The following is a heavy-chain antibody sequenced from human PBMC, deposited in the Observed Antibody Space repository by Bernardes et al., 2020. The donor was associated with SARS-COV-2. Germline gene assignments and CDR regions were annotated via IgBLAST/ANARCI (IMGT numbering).Heavy chain of an antibody. CDR3: ARWFGMITRAWFDP. J-gene: IGHJ5*02. D-gene: IGHD3-16*01. V-gene: IGHV2-5*02. Sequence: SGPTLVKPTQTLTLTCPFSGFSLSTNGLGVGWIRQPPGQALEWLALIYWDDDKRYSPSLKSRLTITKDTSKNQVVLKMTNMDPVDTATYYCARWFGMITRAWFDPWGQGILVTVSS. CDR2: IYWDDDK. CDR1: GFSLSTNGLG.